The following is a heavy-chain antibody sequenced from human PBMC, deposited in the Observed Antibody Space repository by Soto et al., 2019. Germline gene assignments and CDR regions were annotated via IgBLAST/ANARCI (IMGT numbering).Heavy chain of an antibody. CDR2: ISYDGSKK. CDR1: GFTFSSYA. Sequence: QVQLVESGGGVVQPGRSLRLSCAASGFTFSSYAMHWVRQARGKGLEWVAVISYDGSKKYYADSVKGRFTISRDNSKNTLFLHMNSLRVEDTAVYFCAKDSNNDVWSGYYTGIDYWGQGTLVTVSS. D-gene: IGHD3-3*01. J-gene: IGHJ4*02. CDR3: AKDSNNDVWSGYYTGIDY. V-gene: IGHV3-30-3*01.